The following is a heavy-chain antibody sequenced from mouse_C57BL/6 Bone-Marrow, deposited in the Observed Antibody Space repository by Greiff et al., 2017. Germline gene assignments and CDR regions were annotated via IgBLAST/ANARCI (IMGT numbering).Heavy chain of an antibody. CDR2: ISSGGSYT. Sequence: VQLQQSGGDLVKPGGSLKLSCAASGFTFSSYGMSWVRQTPDKRLEWVATISSGGSYTYYPDSVKGRFTISRDNAKNTLSLQMSSLKSEDTAMYYCARQGYYAMDYWGQGTSVTVSS. CDR1: GFTFSSYG. CDR3: ARQGYYAMDY. V-gene: IGHV5-6*01. J-gene: IGHJ4*01.